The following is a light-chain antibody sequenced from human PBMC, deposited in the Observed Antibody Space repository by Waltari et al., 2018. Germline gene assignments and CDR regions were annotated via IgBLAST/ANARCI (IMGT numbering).Light chain of an antibody. V-gene: IGKV1-5*03. CDR2: LAS. J-gene: IGKJ1*01. Sequence: DIQMTQSPSTLSASIGDRVTITCRASQSVNNWLAWFQQKPGKAPKVLIYLASNLESGVPSRFRGSGFGTEFTLTISSLQSDDIATYYCQQYEGYPWTFGQGTKVEIK. CDR1: QSVNNW. CDR3: QQYEGYPWT.